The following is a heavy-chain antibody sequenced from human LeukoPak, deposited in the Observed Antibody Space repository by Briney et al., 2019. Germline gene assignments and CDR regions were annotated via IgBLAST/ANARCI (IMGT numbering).Heavy chain of an antibody. CDR3: ARGGYDYVWGSYRQNWFDP. CDR1: EFSVGSNY. D-gene: IGHD3-16*02. Sequence: GGSLRLSCAASEFSVGSNYMTWVRQAPGKGLEWVSLIYSGGSTYYADSVKGRFTISRDNSKNTLYLQMNSLRAEDTAVYYCARGGYDYVWGSYRQNWFDPWGQGTLVTVSS. J-gene: IGHJ5*02. V-gene: IGHV3-66*01. CDR2: IYSGGST.